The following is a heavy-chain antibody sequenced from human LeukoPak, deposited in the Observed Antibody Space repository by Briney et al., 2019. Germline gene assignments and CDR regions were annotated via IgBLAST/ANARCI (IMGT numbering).Heavy chain of an antibody. Sequence: ASVKVSCKASGYTFTSYYMHWVRQAPGQGLEWMGIINPSGGSTSYAQKFQGRVTMTRNTSISTAYMELSSLRSEDTAVYYCARGPPGRFDPWGQGTLVTVSS. CDR3: ARGPPGRFDP. CDR2: INPSGGST. D-gene: IGHD2-8*02. V-gene: IGHV1-46*01. J-gene: IGHJ5*02. CDR1: GYTFTSYY.